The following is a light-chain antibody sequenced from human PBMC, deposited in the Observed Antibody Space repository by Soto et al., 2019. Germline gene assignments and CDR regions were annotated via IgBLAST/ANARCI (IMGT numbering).Light chain of an antibody. Sequence: QSALPQPSSVSVSPGQSITISCTGTSSDVGAYNYVSWYQQCPGKAPKVIIFEVRKRPSGVSNRFSGSKSGDTASLTISGLQAEDEADYYCSSYRSSTTFVFGTGTKVTVL. CDR3: SSYRSSTTFV. CDR2: EVR. V-gene: IGLV2-14*01. J-gene: IGLJ1*01. CDR1: SSDVGAYNY.